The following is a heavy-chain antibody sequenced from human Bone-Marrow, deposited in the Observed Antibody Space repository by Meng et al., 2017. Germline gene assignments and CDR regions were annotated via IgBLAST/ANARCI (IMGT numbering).Heavy chain of an antibody. CDR3: ARGPTTMAHDFDY. CDR1: GGSFSDYY. J-gene: IGHJ4*02. Sequence: VQLQQWGAGLLNPPGTLSLACVVSGGSFSDYYWSWIRQPPGKGLEWIGEINHSGSTNYNPSLESRATISVDTSQNNLSLKLSSVTAADSAVYYCARGPTTMAHDFDYWGQGTLVTVSS. CDR2: INHSGST. D-gene: IGHD4-11*01. V-gene: IGHV4-34*01.